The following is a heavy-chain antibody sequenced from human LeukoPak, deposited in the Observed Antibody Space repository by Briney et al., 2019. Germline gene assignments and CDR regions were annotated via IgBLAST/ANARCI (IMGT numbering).Heavy chain of an antibody. D-gene: IGHD1-7*01. CDR3: ARGDELELPYAFDI. J-gene: IGHJ3*02. CDR1: GDSVSRNSAA. V-gene: IGHV6-1*01. CDR2: KYYKLKKYN. Sequence: SQTLSLTRAISGDSVSRNSAAWNWTRQSPTGGLKWLGRKYYKLKKYNDYAVSVKCRITIKTETTNNKFSLQLYSVTSEATAVYYCARGDELELPYAFDIWGQGTMVTVSS.